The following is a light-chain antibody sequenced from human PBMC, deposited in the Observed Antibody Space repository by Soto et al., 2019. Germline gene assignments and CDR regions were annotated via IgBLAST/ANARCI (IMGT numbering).Light chain of an antibody. CDR3: QQYGLSPRT. J-gene: IGKJ1*01. CDR1: QSVSSSY. V-gene: IGKV3-20*01. CDR2: AAS. Sequence: EIVLTQSPGTLSLSAGERATLSCRASQSVSSSYLAWYQQKPGQAPRLFIYAASIRATGIPDRFSGSGSGTDFTLTISRLEPEDFAVYYCQQYGLSPRTFGRGTKVEIK.